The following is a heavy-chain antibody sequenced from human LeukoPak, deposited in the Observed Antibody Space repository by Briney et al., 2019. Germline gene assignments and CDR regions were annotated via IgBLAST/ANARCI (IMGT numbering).Heavy chain of an antibody. D-gene: IGHD6-6*01. Sequence: SETLSLTCAVSGYSISSGYYWGWIRQPPGKGLEWIGSNYHSGSTYYNPSLKSRVTISVDTSKNQFSLKLSSVTAADTAVYYCARRGYSSSYYFDYWGQGTLVTVSS. J-gene: IGHJ4*02. CDR3: ARRGYSSSYYFDY. CDR2: NYHSGST. V-gene: IGHV4-38-2*01. CDR1: GYSISSGYY.